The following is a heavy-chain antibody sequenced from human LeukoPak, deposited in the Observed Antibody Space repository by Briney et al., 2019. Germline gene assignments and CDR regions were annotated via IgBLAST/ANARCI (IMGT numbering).Heavy chain of an antibody. J-gene: IGHJ4*02. D-gene: IGHD3-22*01. CDR1: GYTFTSYY. Sequence: ASVKVSFKASGYTFTSYYMHWVRQAPGQGLEWMGIINPSGGSTSYAQKFQGRVTVTRDTSTSTVYMELSSLRSEDTAVYYCARDRETYYYDSSGYYPPRILDYWGQGTLVTVSS. CDR2: INPSGGST. V-gene: IGHV1-46*01. CDR3: ARDRETYYYDSSGYYPPRILDY.